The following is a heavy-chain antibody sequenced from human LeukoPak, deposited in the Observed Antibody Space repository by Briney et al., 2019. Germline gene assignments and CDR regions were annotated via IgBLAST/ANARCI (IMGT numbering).Heavy chain of an antibody. CDR3: AKVRRYSFDY. J-gene: IGHJ4*02. CDR1: GFTFSTYW. CDR2: INSDGSTT. Sequence: GGSLRLSCAASGFTFSTYWMNWVRHAPGKGLVWVSRINSDGSTTNYADSVKGRFTISRDNAQNTLYLQMNSVRAEDTAVYYCAKVRRYSFDYWGQGTLVTVSS. V-gene: IGHV3-74*01. D-gene: IGHD4-23*01.